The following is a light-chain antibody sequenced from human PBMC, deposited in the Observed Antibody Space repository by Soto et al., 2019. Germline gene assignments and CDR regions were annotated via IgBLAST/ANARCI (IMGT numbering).Light chain of an antibody. V-gene: IGKV3-20*01. Sequence: IVLTQSPATLSLSPGERATLSCRASQSVSNTYLAWHQQKPGQAPRLLIYDASSRATGIPDRFSGSGSGTDFTLTISRLEPEDFAVYYCQQYGRSPGLFTFGPGTKVDIK. CDR3: QQYGRSPGLFT. CDR2: DAS. CDR1: QSVSNTY. J-gene: IGKJ3*01.